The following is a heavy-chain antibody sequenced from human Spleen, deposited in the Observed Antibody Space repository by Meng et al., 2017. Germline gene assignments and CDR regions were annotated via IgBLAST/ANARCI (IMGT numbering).Heavy chain of an antibody. D-gene: IGHD1-26*01. CDR3: ASGSFDASDI. CDR1: GGSISSSRYY. CDR2: IYYSGST. V-gene: IGHV4-39*07. J-gene: IGHJ3*02. Sequence: SETLSLTCTVSGGSISSSRYYWGWIRQPPGKGLEWIGSIYYSGSTHYNPSLKSRVTVSVGTSKNQFSLKLTSVTAADTAVYYCASGSFDASDIWGQGTMVTVSS.